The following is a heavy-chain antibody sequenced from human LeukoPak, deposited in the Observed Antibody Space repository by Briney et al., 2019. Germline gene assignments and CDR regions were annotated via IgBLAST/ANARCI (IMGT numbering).Heavy chain of an antibody. D-gene: IGHD1-26*01. Sequence: GASVKVSCKASGYTFTSYDINRVRQATGQGLEWMGWTNPKSGNTGYAQKFQGRVTMTRSTSISTAYMELSSLRSEDTAVYYCARVTGSIDYWGQGTLVTVSS. J-gene: IGHJ4*02. CDR1: GYTFTSYD. CDR2: TNPKSGNT. CDR3: ARVTGSIDY. V-gene: IGHV1-8*01.